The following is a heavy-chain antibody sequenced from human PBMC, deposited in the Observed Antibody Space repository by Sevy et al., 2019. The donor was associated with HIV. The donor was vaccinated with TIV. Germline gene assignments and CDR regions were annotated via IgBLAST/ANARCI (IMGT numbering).Heavy chain of an antibody. V-gene: IGHV3-20*01. CDR1: GFTFDDYG. Sequence: GESLKISCAASGFTFDDYGMSWVRQAPGKGLEWVSGINWSGGSTDYADSVKGRFTISRDNAKNSLYLQMNSLRAEDTALYHCARGGTGNMNYYYMDVWGKGITVTVSS. J-gene: IGHJ6*03. CDR2: INWSGGST. CDR3: ARGGTGNMNYYYMDV. D-gene: IGHD1-1*01.